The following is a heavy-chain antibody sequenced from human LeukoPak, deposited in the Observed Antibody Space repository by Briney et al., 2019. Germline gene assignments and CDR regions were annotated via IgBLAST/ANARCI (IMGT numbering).Heavy chain of an antibody. J-gene: IGHJ4*02. CDR3: ARHVEHAAYFHH. CDR1: GISISDFH. V-gene: IGHV4-59*08. CDR2: ITNSGDA. D-gene: IGHD1/OR15-1a*01. Sequence: SETLSLTCTVAGISISDFHWSWLRQSPEKGLEWIGWITNSGDANYNPFLESRLAMSADTSKSQLSLRVTSVTDADTAVYYCARHVEHAAYFHHWGQGKLVTVSS.